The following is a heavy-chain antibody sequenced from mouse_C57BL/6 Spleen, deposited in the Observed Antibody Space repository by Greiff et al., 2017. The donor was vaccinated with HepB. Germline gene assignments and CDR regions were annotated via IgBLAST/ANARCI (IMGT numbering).Heavy chain of an antibody. V-gene: IGHV5-9*01. J-gene: IGHJ3*01. D-gene: IGHD1-3*01. CDR3: ARHKGFAY. Sequence: EVKVEESGGGLVKPGGSLKLSCAASGFTFSSYTMSWVRQTPEKRLEWVATISGGGGNTYYPDSVKGRFTISRDNAKNTLYLQMSSLRSEDTALYYCARHKGFAYWGQGTLVTVSA. CDR1: GFTFSSYT. CDR2: ISGGGGNT.